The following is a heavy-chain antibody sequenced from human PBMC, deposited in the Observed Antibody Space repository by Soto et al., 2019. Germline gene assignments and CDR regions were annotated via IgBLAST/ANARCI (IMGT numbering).Heavy chain of an antibody. CDR1: GDSVSNGDYS. CDR2: IYYIGGP. D-gene: IGHD4-17*01. Sequence: SETLSLTCSVSGDSVSNGDYSWSWIRQPPGKGLEWIGYIYYIGGPYYNPSLHSRVTISMDTSKNQVSLNLTSVTAADTAVYFCARAPYKDYADSYYYYALDAWGPGLTVTVSS. J-gene: IGHJ6*02. V-gene: IGHV4-30-4*01. CDR3: ARAPYKDYADSYYYYALDA.